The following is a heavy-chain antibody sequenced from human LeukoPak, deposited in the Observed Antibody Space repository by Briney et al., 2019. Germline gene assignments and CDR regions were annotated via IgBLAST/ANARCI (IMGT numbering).Heavy chain of an antibody. CDR1: GYTLTELS. CDR3: ATRGGGGGGNAFDI. CDR2: FDPEDGET. D-gene: IGHD3-16*01. Sequence: ASVKVSCKVSGYTLTELSMHWVRQAPGKGLEWMGGFDPEDGETIYAQKFQGRVTMTEDTSTDTAYMELSSLRSEDTAVYYCATRGGGGGGNAFDIWGQGTMVTVSS. V-gene: IGHV1-24*01. J-gene: IGHJ3*02.